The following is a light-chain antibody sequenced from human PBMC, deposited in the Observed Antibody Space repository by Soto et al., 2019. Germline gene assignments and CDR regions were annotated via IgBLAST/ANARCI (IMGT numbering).Light chain of an antibody. Sequence: EIVMTQSPVTLSVSPGERATLSCRASQSVSSNLVWYQQKPGRAPRLLIYDASRRATGIPARFSGGGSGTDFTLIISNLEPEDFALYYCQRGSTWPQFGGGTKVDIK. J-gene: IGKJ4*02. CDR3: QRGSTWPQ. CDR1: QSVSSN. V-gene: IGKV3-11*01. CDR2: DAS.